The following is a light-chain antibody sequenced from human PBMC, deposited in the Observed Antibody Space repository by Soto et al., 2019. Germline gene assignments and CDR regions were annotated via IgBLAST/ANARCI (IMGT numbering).Light chain of an antibody. CDR3: QHYDHLPIT. CDR1: QDITNY. J-gene: IGKJ5*01. Sequence: DIQMTQSPSSLSASVGDRVTITCQASQDITNYLNWYQQKPGKAPRLLLYDASSLETGVPSMFSGRGSGTDFTFTISSLQPEDIATYYCQHYDHLPITFGQGTRLEIK. V-gene: IGKV1-33*01. CDR2: DAS.